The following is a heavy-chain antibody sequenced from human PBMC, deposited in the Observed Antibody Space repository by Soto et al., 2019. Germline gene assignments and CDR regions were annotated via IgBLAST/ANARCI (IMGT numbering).Heavy chain of an antibody. Sequence: PGGSLILSCAASGFTFSGSAMHWVRQASGKGLEWVGRIRSRPNSYATAYAASVKGRFTISRDDSKNTAYLQMNSLKTEDTAVYYCTSTSYGDYYYFDYWGQGTLVTVSS. V-gene: IGHV3-73*01. CDR2: IRSRPNSYAT. CDR1: GFTFSGSA. J-gene: IGHJ4*02. CDR3: TSTSYGDYYYFDY. D-gene: IGHD4-17*01.